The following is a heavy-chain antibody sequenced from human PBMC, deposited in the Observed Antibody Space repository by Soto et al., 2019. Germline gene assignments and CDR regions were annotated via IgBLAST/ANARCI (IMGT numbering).Heavy chain of an antibody. V-gene: IGHV4-30-2*01. D-gene: IGHD6-19*01. CDR3: ARGGLLPDY. Sequence: QLQLQESGSGLVKPSQTLSLTCAVSGASTSSGGHSWSWLRQPPGKGLEWIGYISHSGSTYYNPSLKSRVTISVDRSKNQFSLKLSSVTAADTAVYYCARGGLLPDYWGQGTLVTVSS. CDR2: ISHSGST. CDR1: GASTSSGGHS. J-gene: IGHJ4*02.